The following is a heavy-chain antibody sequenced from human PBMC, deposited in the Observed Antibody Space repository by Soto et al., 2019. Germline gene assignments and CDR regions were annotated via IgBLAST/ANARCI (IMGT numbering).Heavy chain of an antibody. D-gene: IGHD5-18*01. CDR3: ARRGYSYGLDV. Sequence: GESLKISCKGSGYNFATYWIAWVRQLPGKGPEWMGIIYPGDSDTSYSPSFQGQVTISVDKSISTAYLQWNSLKASDTTVYYCARRGYSYGLDVWGQGTKVTVSS. CDR2: IYPGDSDT. CDR1: GYNFATYW. V-gene: IGHV5-51*01. J-gene: IGHJ6*02.